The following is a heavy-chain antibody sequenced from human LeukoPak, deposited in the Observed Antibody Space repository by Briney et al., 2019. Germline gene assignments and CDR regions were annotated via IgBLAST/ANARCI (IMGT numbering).Heavy chain of an antibody. CDR2: ISESGDVT. J-gene: IGHJ4*02. CDR3: ARDSSHYLGSSDY. CDR1: GFTFSNYP. D-gene: IGHD6-6*01. V-gene: IGHV3-23*01. Sequence: GGSLRLSCEASGFTFSNYPMSWVRQAPGRGLEWVSVISESGDVTHYADTMKGRFTISRDNAKNTLNLQMNSLRAENTAIYYCARDSSHYLGSSDYWGQGTLVTVSS.